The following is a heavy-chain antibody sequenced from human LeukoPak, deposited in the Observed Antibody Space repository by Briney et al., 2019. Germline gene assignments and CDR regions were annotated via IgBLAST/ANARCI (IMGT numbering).Heavy chain of an antibody. CDR1: GGTFSSYA. V-gene: IGHV1-69*05. D-gene: IGHD3-3*01. CDR3: ARASRPGFGVVWVYYFDY. J-gene: IGHJ4*02. Sequence: GASVKVSCKASGGTFSSYAISWVRQAPGQGLEWMGRIIPIFDTANYAQKFQGRVTITTDESTSTAYMELSSLRSEDTAVYYCARASRPGFGVVWVYYFDYWGQGTLVTVSS. CDR2: IIPIFDTA.